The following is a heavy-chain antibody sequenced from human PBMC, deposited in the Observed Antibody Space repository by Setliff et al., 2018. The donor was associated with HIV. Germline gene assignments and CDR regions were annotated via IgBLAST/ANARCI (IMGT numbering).Heavy chain of an antibody. J-gene: IGHJ1*01. Sequence: SVKVSCKASGVTFNYSFITWVRQAPGQGLEWMGGVVPTIHEATYAQKFQGRVTITADESTTTVYMEMSGLTSEDTAIYYCARGADASGYFYREYFQHWGQGTLVTVSS. CDR2: VVPTIHEA. V-gene: IGHV1-69*13. CDR1: GVTFNYSF. CDR3: ARGADASGYFYREYFQH. D-gene: IGHD3-22*01.